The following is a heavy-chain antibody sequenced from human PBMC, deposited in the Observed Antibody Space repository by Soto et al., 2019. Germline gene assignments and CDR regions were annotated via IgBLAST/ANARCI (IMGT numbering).Heavy chain of an antibody. V-gene: IGHV4-59*08. CDR2: MFNGGSA. CDR3: ARHGAIYSNSWYDFDY. J-gene: IGHJ4*02. Sequence: PSETLFLPCTVSGGNLNNYYWRWIRKPPGKGLEWVGYMFNGGSANYNPSLQSRVAISVDMSQNQFSLKLTSVTAADTAVYYCARHGAIYSNSWYDFDYWGQGTLVTVSS. CDR1: GGNLNNYY. D-gene: IGHD5-18*01.